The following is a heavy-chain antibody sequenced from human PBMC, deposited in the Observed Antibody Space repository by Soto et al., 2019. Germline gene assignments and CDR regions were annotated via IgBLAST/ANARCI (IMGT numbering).Heavy chain of an antibody. CDR3: AAEGIAARVSFY. D-gene: IGHD6-6*01. CDR1: GFTFTSSA. J-gene: IGHJ4*02. Sequence: QMQLVQSGPEVKKPGTSVKVSCKASGFTFTSSAVQWVRQARGQRLEWIGWIVVGSGNTNYAQKFQERVTITRDMSTSTAYMELSSLRSEDTAVYYCAAEGIAARVSFYWGQGTLVTVSS. CDR2: IVVGSGNT. V-gene: IGHV1-58*01.